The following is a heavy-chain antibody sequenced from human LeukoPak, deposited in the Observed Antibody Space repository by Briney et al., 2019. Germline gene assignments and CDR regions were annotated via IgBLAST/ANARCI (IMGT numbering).Heavy chain of an antibody. D-gene: IGHD1-26*01. J-gene: IGHJ4*02. CDR2: IDWDDDK. CDR1: GFSLSTNGRC. V-gene: IGHV2-70*17. Sequence: SGPTLVKPTQTLTLTCTFSGFSLSTNGRCVSWIRQPPGKALEWLARIDWDDDKFYSTSLKTRLTISKDTSKNQVVLTMTNMDPVDTATYFFARTFLSGSSDYWGQGTLVTVSS. CDR3: ARTFLSGSSDY.